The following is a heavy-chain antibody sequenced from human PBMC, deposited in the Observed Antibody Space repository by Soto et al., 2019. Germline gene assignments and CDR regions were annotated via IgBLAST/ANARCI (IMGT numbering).Heavy chain of an antibody. V-gene: IGHV3-48*02. J-gene: IGHJ4*02. CDR1: GFIFSSES. CDR2: TSSSSSTI. CDR3: TRDHLNY. Sequence: GGSLRLSCAASGFIFSSESMNWVRQAPGKGLEWVSYTSSSSSTIYYADSVKGRFTISRDNAKNSLYLQMNSLRDEDTAVYYCTRDHLNYWGQGTLVTVSS.